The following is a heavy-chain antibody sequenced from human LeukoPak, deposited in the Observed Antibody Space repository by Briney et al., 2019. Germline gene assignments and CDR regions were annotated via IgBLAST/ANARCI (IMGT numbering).Heavy chain of an antibody. J-gene: IGHJ4*02. CDR1: GGSISSSSYY. CDR2: IYYSGST. CDR3: ARYVWGSYPTFEDY. V-gene: IGHV4-61*01. Sequence: SETLSLTCTVSGGSISSSSYYWSWIRQPPGKGLEWIGYIYYSGSTNYNPSLKSRVTISVDTSKNQFSLKLSSVTAADAAVYYCARYVWGSYPTFEDYWGQGTLVTVSS. D-gene: IGHD3-16*02.